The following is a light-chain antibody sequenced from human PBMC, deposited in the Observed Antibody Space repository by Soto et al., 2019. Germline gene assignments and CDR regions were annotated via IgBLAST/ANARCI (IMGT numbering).Light chain of an antibody. CDR1: SSNIGNNY. J-gene: IGLJ2*01. V-gene: IGLV1-51*01. Sequence: QPVLTQPPSVSAAPGQKVTISCSGSSSNIGNNYVSWYQQLPGTAPKLLIYDSNKRPSGIPDRFSGSKSGTSATLDITGLQTGDEADYYCATWDSSLTGEVFGGGTKVTVL. CDR2: DSN. CDR3: ATWDSSLTGEV.